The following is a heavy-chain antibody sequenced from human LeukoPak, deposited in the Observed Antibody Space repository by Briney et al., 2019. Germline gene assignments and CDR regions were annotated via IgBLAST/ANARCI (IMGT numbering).Heavy chain of an antibody. V-gene: IGHV3-7*01. Sequence: PGGSLRLSCAASGFTFSSYWMSWVRQAPGKGLEWVANIKRDGSEKYYVDSVKGRFTISRDNAKNSLYLQMNSLRAEDTALYYCARETTGDPFDYWGQGTLVTVSS. J-gene: IGHJ4*02. CDR2: IKRDGSEK. CDR3: ARETTGDPFDY. D-gene: IGHD7-27*01. CDR1: GFTFSSYW.